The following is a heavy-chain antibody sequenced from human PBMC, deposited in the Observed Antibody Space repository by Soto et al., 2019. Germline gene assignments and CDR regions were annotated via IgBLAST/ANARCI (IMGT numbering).Heavy chain of an antibody. Sequence: GGSLRLSCAASGFTFSSYGMHWVRQAPGKGLEWVAVISYDGSNKYYADSVKGRFTISRDNSKNTLYLQMNSLRAGDTAVYYCAKDHRDFYYYYYGMDVWGQGTTVTAP. J-gene: IGHJ6*02. CDR3: AKDHRDFYYYYYGMDV. CDR2: ISYDGSNK. V-gene: IGHV3-30*18. CDR1: GFTFSSYG.